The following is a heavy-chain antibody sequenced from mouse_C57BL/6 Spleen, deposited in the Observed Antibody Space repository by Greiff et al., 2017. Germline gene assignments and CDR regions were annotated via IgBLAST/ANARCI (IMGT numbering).Heavy chain of an antibody. D-gene: IGHD4-1*01. Sequence: EVQLQQSGPGLVKPSQSLSLTCSVTGYSITSGYYWNWLRQFPGNKLEWMGYISYDGSNNYNPSLKNRISITRDTSKNQFFLKLNSVTTEDTATYYCARSWDSCWYFDVWGTGTTVTVSS. CDR2: ISYDGSN. J-gene: IGHJ1*03. CDR3: ARSWDSCWYFDV. V-gene: IGHV3-6*01. CDR1: GYSITSGYY.